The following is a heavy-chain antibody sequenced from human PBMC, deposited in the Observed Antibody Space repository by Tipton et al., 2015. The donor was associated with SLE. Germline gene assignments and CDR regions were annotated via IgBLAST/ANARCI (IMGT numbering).Heavy chain of an antibody. CDR2: IYHSGST. V-gene: IGHV4-4*02. J-gene: IGHJ2*01. CDR1: GGSISSSNW. D-gene: IGHD4-23*01. CDR3: ARAVTTVVTRAYWYFDL. Sequence: GLVKPSGTLSLTCAVSGGSISSSNWWSWVRQPPGKGLEWIGEIYHSGSTNYNPSLKSRVTISVDKSKNQFSLKLSSVTPADTAVYYCARAVTTVVTRAYWYFDLWGRGTLVTVSS.